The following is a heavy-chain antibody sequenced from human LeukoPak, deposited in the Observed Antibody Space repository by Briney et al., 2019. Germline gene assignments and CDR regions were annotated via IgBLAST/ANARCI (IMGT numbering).Heavy chain of an antibody. Sequence: AAVKVSCKASGYTFTSYDVNWVRPATGQGLEWMGWMNPNSGNTGFAQKFQGRVTMTRNTSISTAYMELSSLRSEDTAVYYCARSPKGELRDSGYDHGFDYWGQGTLVTVSS. CDR1: GYTFTSYD. D-gene: IGHD5-12*01. V-gene: IGHV1-8*01. J-gene: IGHJ4*02. CDR3: ARSPKGELRDSGYDHGFDY. CDR2: MNPNSGNT.